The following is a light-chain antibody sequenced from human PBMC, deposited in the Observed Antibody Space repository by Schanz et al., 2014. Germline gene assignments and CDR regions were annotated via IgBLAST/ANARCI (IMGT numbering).Light chain of an antibody. CDR2: DVS. CDR3: SSYTASSTLV. V-gene: IGLV2-14*03. CDR1: SSDVGAHNY. Sequence: QSALTQPASVSGSPGQSVTMSCTGTSSDVGAHNYVSWYQQHPGEVPKLIIFDVSNRPSGVSDRYSGSKSGHTASLTISGLQAEDEANYYCSSYTASSTLVFGGGTKLTV. J-gene: IGLJ2*01.